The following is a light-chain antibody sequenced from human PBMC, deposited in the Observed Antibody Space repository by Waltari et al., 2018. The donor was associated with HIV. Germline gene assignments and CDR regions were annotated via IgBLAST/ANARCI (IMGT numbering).Light chain of an antibody. CDR1: SRAVGGYNY. CDR2: EVS. CDR3: SSYTSSSTYV. V-gene: IGLV2-14*01. J-gene: IGLJ1*01. Sequence: QSALTQPASVSGSPGQSITIPCTGTSRAVGGYNYVSWYQQHPGKAPKLMIYEVSNRPSGVSNRFSGSKSGNTASLTISGLQAEDEADYYCSSYTSSSTYVFGTGTKVTVL.